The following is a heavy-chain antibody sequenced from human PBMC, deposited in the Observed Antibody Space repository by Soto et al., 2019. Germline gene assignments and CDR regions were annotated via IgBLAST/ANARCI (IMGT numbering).Heavy chain of an antibody. V-gene: IGHV3-23*01. CDR2: ISDGVDRA. CDR1: GFKFSNYA. D-gene: IGHD6-19*01. Sequence: LRLSCAASGFKFSNYAMSWVRQAPGKGLEWVAGISDGVDRAYYGDSVKGRFTISRDTSKNMLYLHMNSLRAEDTAIYYCARYTAVADPYYFDYWGQGTLVTVSS. J-gene: IGHJ4*02. CDR3: ARYTAVADPYYFDY.